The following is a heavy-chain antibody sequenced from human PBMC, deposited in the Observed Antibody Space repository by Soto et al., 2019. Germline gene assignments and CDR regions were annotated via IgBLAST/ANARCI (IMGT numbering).Heavy chain of an antibody. D-gene: IGHD5-18*01. J-gene: IGHJ6*02. CDR3: ARGGQPNSQSSFYYYGMDA. V-gene: IGHV3-30-3*01. CDR1: GFTFSNYA. CDR2: ISFDGSKE. Sequence: GGSLRLSCAASGFTFSNYALHWVRQAPGKGLEWVAVISFDGSKEFYADSVKGRITIARDNSKTTLYLQMSSLRPEDTALYYCARGGQPNSQSSFYYYGMDAWGQGTTVTVSS.